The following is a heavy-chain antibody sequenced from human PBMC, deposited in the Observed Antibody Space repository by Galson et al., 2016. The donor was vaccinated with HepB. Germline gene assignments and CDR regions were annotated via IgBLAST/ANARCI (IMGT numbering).Heavy chain of an antibody. V-gene: IGHV5-51*01. CDR2: IYPGDSDT. CDR1: GYSFTDYW. D-gene: IGHD1-26*01. Sequence: QSGAEVTKPGESLKISCQGSGYSFTDYWIGWVRQMPGKGLEWMGVIYPGDSDTRYSPSFQGQVSISADKPISTAYLPWSSLRASDTAMYYCALGSRSFSIPFDDWGQGTLVTVSS. CDR3: ALGSRSFSIPFDD. J-gene: IGHJ4*02.